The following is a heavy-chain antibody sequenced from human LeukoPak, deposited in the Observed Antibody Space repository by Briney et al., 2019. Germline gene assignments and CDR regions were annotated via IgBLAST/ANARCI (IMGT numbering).Heavy chain of an antibody. CDR3: ARANTAMAARDYFDY. CDR2: ISSSGSTI. CDR1: GFTFSDYY. V-gene: IGHV3-11*04. Sequence: GGSLRLSCAASGFTFSDYYMSWIRQAPGKGLEWVSYISSSGSTIYYADSVKGRFTISRDNAKTSLYLQMNSLRAEDTAVYYCARANTAMAARDYFDYWGQGTLVTVSS. D-gene: IGHD5-18*01. J-gene: IGHJ4*02.